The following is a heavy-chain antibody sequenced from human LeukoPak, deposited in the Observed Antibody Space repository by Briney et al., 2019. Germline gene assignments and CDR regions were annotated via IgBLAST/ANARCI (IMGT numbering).Heavy chain of an antibody. CDR3: AAAGIGPFYYYYYGMDV. J-gene: IGHJ6*02. CDR1: GASVSSASY. D-gene: IGHD6-13*01. CDR2: IYNGVNT. V-gene: IGHV4-61*01. Sequence: PSETLSLTCTVSGASVSSASYWSWIRQPPGKEVEWIAHIYNGVNTNYNPSLKSRVTISVDTSKNQFSLRLNSVTAADTAVYYCAAAGIGPFYYYYYGMDVWGQGTTVTVSS.